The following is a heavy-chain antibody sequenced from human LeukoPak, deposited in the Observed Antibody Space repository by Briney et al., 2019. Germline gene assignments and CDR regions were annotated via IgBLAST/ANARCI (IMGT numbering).Heavy chain of an antibody. V-gene: IGHV3-66*01. CDR2: IYSGGST. D-gene: IGHD2-2*01. Sequence: GGSLRLSCAASGFTVSSNYMSWVRQAPGKGLEWVSMIYSGGSTYYADSVKGRFTISRDNSKNTLDLQMNSLRAEDTAVYYCAKDLPVAYFDYWGQGTLVTVSS. CDR1: GFTVSSNY. J-gene: IGHJ4*02. CDR3: AKDLPVAYFDY.